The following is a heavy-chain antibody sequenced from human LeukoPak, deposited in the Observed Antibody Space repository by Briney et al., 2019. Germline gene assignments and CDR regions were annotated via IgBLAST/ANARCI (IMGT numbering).Heavy chain of an antibody. V-gene: IGHV3-7*01. CDR1: GFTFSSYW. J-gene: IGHJ4*02. D-gene: IGHD3-9*01. CDR3: ASQKNYDIKVRSERVY. CDR2: IKQDGSEK. Sequence: PGGSLRLSCAVSGFTFSSYWMNWVRQAPEKGLEWVANIKQDGSEKYYVDSVKGRFTISRDNAKNSLYLQMNSLRAEDTAVYYCASQKNYDIKVRSERVYWGQGTLVTVSS.